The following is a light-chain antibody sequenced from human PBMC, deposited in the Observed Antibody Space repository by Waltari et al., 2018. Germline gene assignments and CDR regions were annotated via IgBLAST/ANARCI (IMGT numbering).Light chain of an antibody. Sequence: SYELTQPLSVSVALGQTARITCGGNNIRDKSVHWYQQKAGQAPVLVIYRDSNRPSGIPDRFSATNSGNTATLTISGAQAGDEADFYCQVWDRTTGVFGGGTKLTVL. J-gene: IGLJ2*01. CDR2: RDS. V-gene: IGLV3-9*01. CDR1: NIRDKS. CDR3: QVWDRTTGV.